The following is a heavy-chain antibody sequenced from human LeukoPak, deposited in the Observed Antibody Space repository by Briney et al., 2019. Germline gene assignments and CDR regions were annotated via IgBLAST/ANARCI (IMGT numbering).Heavy chain of an antibody. D-gene: IGHD5-18*01. CDR1: GYTFTGYY. J-gene: IGHJ4*02. CDR3: ARSPYSYGFTTDY. CDR2: INPNSGCT. Sequence: ASVKVSCKASGYTFTGYYMHWVRQAPGQGLEWMGRINPNSGCTNYAQKFQGRVTMTRDTSISTAYMELSRLRADDTAVYYCARSPYSYGFTTDYWGQGTLVTVSS. V-gene: IGHV1-2*06.